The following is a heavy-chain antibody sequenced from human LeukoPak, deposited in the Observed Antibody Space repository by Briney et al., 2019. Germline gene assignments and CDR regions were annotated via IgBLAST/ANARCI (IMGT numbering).Heavy chain of an antibody. V-gene: IGHV4-59*01. J-gene: IGHJ4*02. CDR1: GGSISTYY. Sequence: SETLSLTCTVSGGSISTYYWNWIRQPPGKGLEWIRDLYYSGSTNLNPSLKRRVSMSVDTSKNYFSLKLSSVTAADTAVYYCARGRKYTSGYRVTELGSGYSDYWGQGTLVTVSS. CDR3: ARGRKYTSGYRVTELGSGYSDY. CDR2: LYYSGST. D-gene: IGHD5-18*01.